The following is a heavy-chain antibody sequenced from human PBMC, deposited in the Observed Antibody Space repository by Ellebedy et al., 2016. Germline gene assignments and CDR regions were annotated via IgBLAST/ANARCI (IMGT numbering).Heavy chain of an antibody. CDR2: IYYSGST. Sequence: SETLSLTXTVSGGSISSGGYYWSWIRQHPGKGLEWIGYIYYSGSTYYNPSLKSRVTISVDTSKNQFSLKLSSVTAADTAVYYCASLDYYGSGSQGTAFDIWGQGTMVTVSS. CDR3: ASLDYYGSGSQGTAFDI. CDR1: GGSISSGGYY. V-gene: IGHV4-31*03. D-gene: IGHD3-10*01. J-gene: IGHJ3*02.